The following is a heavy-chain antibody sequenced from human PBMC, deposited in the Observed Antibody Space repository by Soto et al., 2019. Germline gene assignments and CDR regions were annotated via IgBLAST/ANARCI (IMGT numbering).Heavy chain of an antibody. V-gene: IGHV1-18*01. J-gene: IGHJ4*02. D-gene: IGHD2-2*01. CDR3: ARDRARYCSCTSCYGVYY. CDR2: ISAYNGNT. Sequence: QVQLVQSGAEVKKPGASVKVSCKASGYTFTSYGISWVREAPGQGLEWMGWISAYNGNTNYAQKLQGRVTMTTDTSTSTAYRELRSLRSDDTAVYYCARDRARYCSCTSCYGVYYWGQGTLVTVSS. CDR1: GYTFTSYG.